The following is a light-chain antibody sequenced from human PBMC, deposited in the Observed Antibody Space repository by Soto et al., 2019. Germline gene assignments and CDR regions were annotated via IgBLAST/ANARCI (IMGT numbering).Light chain of an antibody. V-gene: IGKV1-33*01. CDR3: QHYDNLPV. Sequence: DIQMTQSPSSLSASVGDRVTITCQASQDISNYLNWYQQKPGKAPKLLIYDASNLETGVPSRFSGSGSGTDFTFTISSLQPEDIATYYCQHYDNLPVFGPGTKVDIK. CDR1: QDISNY. CDR2: DAS. J-gene: IGKJ3*01.